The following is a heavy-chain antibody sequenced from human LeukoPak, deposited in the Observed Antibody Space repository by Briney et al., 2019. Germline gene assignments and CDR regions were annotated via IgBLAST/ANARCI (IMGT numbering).Heavy chain of an antibody. CDR3: ASIIAAAGRNWFDP. CDR2: IIPIFGTA. CDR1: GGTFSSYA. V-gene: IGHV1-69*05. Sequence: SVKVSCKASGGTFSSYAISWVRQAPGQGLEWMGGIIPIFGTANYAQKFQGRVTITTDESTSTAYMELSSLRSEDTAVYYCASIIAAAGRNWFDPWGREPWSPSPQ. D-gene: IGHD6-13*01. J-gene: IGHJ5*02.